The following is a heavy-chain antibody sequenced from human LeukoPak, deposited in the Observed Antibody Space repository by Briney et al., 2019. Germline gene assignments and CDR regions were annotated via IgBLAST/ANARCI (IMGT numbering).Heavy chain of an antibody. V-gene: IGHV4-39*07. CDR2: IYHSGST. D-gene: IGHD4-17*01. J-gene: IGHJ4*02. CDR3: ARAGDDYGEYYFDY. CDR1: GGSISTSNYY. Sequence: PSETLSLTCTVSGGSISTSNYYWGWIRQPPGKGLEWIGSIYHSGSTYYNPSLKSRVTISVDTSKNQFSLKLSSVTAADTAVYYCARAGDDYGEYYFDYWGQGTLVTVSS.